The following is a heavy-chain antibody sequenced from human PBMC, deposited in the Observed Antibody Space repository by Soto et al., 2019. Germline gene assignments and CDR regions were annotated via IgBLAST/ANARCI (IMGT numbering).Heavy chain of an antibody. CDR2: ISATGGNI. D-gene: IGHD3-16*01. CDR3: AKVAGGLGYFDL. V-gene: IGHV3-23*01. CDR1: GFIFSDYA. Sequence: EAQLLESGGGLARPGGSLRLSCVASGFIFSDYAMTWIRQAPGKGLEWVATISATGGNIEYRESLKGRFTISRDNSKKMVYLQIIVLTADDTAVYFCAKVAGGLGYFDLWGRGTLVTVSS. J-gene: IGHJ2*01.